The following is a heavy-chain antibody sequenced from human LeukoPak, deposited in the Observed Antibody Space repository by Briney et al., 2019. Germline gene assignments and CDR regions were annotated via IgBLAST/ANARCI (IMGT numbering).Heavy chain of an antibody. Sequence: SVKVSCKASGGTFSSYAISWVRQAPGQGLEWMGRIIPIFGTANYAQRFQGRVTITTDESTSTAYMELSSLRSEDTAVYYCARAGVEQQLGVDAFDIWGQGTMVTVSS. CDR1: GGTFSSYA. V-gene: IGHV1-69*05. D-gene: IGHD6-13*01. CDR3: ARAGVEQQLGVDAFDI. CDR2: IIPIFGTA. J-gene: IGHJ3*02.